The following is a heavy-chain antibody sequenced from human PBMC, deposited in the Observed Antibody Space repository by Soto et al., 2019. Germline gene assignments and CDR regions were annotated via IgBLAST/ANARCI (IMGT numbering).Heavy chain of an antibody. CDR3: ARVDGVLAARGGTFKYYYGMDV. V-gene: IGHV4-4*07. CDR2: VFTSGST. Sequence: QVQLQESGPGLVKPSETLSLTCTVSGGPMSSYYWSWIRQPAGKGLEWIGRVFTSGSTNYNTSLKSRVTMSVDTSKNQFSLKLSSVTAADTAVYYCARVDGVLAARGGTFKYYYGMDVWGQGTTVTVSS. CDR1: GGPMSSYY. J-gene: IGHJ6*02. D-gene: IGHD2-2*01.